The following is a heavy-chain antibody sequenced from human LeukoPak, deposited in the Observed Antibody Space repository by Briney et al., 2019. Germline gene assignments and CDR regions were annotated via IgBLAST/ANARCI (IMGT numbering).Heavy chain of an antibody. CDR3: AKGWGIPLSPWYFDL. V-gene: IGHV3-23*01. D-gene: IGHD7-27*01. CDR1: GFTFSTYG. Sequence: GGSLRLSCSGSGFTFSTYGMTWVRQAPGKGLECVATITAGGGTTRYADSVKGRFTVSRDNSRNTLFLQMNSLRAEDTAIYYRAKGWGIPLSPWYFDLRRRPTLLTVSS. J-gene: IGHJ2*01. CDR2: ITAGGGTT.